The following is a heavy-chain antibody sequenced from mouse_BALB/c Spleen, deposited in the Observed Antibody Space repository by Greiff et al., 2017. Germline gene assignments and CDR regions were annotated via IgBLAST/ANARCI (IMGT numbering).Heavy chain of an antibody. CDR2: ISYSGST. CDR3: AREGFRVMDY. CDR1: GYSITSDYA. D-gene: IGHD3-3*01. Sequence: EVQLVESGPGLVKPSQSLSLTCTVTGYSITSDYAWNWIRQFPGNKLEWMGYISYSGSTSYNPSLKSRISITRDTSKNQFFLQLNSVTTEDTATYYCAREGFRVMDYWGQGTSVTVSS. V-gene: IGHV3-2*02. J-gene: IGHJ4*01.